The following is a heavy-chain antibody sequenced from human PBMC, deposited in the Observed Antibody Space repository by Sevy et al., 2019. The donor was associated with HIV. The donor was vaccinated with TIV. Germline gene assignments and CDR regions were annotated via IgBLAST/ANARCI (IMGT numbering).Heavy chain of an antibody. CDR3: ARETLSGYNL. J-gene: IGHJ4*02. CDR1: GFSVSTNY. D-gene: IGHD5-12*01. CDR2: IYSGGNT. V-gene: IGHV3-53*01. Sequence: GECLKISCAASGFSVSTNYMSWVRQAPGKGLEWVSAIYSGGNTYYADSVKGRFTISRDNSKNTVYLQINSLRAEDTAVYYCARETLSGYNLWGQGTRVTVSS.